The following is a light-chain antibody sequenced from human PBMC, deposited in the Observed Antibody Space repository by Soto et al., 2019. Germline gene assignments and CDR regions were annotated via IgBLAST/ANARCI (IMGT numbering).Light chain of an antibody. CDR2: DVS. V-gene: IGLV2-11*01. Sequence: QSALTQPRSVSGSPGQSVTISCTGTSSDVGDYNYVSWYQQYPGKAPKLVIYDVSKRPSGVPDRLSGSKSGNTASLTISGLQAEDEADYYCCSFAGSYTFGVFGGGTKLTVL. CDR1: SSDVGDYNY. J-gene: IGLJ3*02. CDR3: CSFAGSYTFGV.